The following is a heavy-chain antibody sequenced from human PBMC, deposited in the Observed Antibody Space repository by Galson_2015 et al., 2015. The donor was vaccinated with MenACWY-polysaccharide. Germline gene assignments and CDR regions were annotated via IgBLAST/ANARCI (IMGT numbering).Heavy chain of an antibody. CDR1: GFTFDNYW. D-gene: IGHD3-10*01. CDR2: IKRDESEK. CDR3: VKDHWYGSGSIYNSAFDH. V-gene: IGHV3-7*01. Sequence: SLRLSCAASGFTFDNYWMSWVRQAPGKGLEWVANIKRDESEKYYVDSVKGRFTISRDNARNSMTLQMNSLRAEDTAVYYCVKDHWYGSGSIYNSAFDHWGQGTLVTVSS. J-gene: IGHJ4*02.